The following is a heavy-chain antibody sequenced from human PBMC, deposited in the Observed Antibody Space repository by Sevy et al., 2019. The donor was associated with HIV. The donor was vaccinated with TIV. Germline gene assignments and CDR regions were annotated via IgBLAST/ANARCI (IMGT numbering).Heavy chain of an antibody. CDR2: IFSSGST. D-gene: IGHD6-19*01. CDR3: VSLFLSYRSGWSYFDY. V-gene: IGHV3-66*02. Sequence: GGSLRLSCAISGFIVNDKYIIWVRQAPGKGLEWVSVIFSSGSTYYADSAKGRFTISRDNSKNTVYLQMNGVRAEDTAVYYCVSLFLSYRSGWSYFDYWGQGTLVTVSS. J-gene: IGHJ4*02. CDR1: GFIVNDKY.